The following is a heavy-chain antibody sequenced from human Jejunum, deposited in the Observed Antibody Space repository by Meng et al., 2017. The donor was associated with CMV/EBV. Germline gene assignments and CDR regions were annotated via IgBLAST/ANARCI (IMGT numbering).Heavy chain of an antibody. CDR2: IYTSNKT. Sequence: CAASWLTVRSYYMTWVRQAPGKGLEWVSSIYTSNKTYYADSVKGRFTISRDNSKNTLYLEMSSLTPEDTAIYYCGKDSLSAARTHYWGQGTMVTVSS. CDR1: WLTVRSYY. J-gene: IGHJ4*02. CDR3: GKDSLSAARTHY. D-gene: IGHD6-13*01. V-gene: IGHV3-53*01.